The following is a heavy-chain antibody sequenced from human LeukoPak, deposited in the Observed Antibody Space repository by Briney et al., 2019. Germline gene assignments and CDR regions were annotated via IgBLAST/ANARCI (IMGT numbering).Heavy chain of an antibody. Sequence: GESLKISCKGSGYSFTSYWIGWVCQMPGKGLEWMGIIYPGDSDTRYSPSFQGQVTISADKSISTAYLQWSSLKASDTAMYYCARRYSYYYGSGSFEYDPWGQGTLVTVSS. CDR1: GYSFTSYW. CDR2: IYPGDSDT. J-gene: IGHJ5*02. CDR3: ARRYSYYYGSGSFEYDP. D-gene: IGHD3-10*01. V-gene: IGHV5-51*01.